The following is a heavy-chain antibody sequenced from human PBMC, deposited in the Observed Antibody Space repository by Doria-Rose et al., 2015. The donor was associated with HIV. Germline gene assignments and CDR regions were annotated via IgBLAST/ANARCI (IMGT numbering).Heavy chain of an antibody. CDR3: ARVLTVGTYESGSFDF. Sequence: QVQLQQWDAGLLKSSETLSLTCAVYGGSFSGSYWSWIRQAPGKELQWIGEINHAQNTNYNPSLKSRVTMPVDTSKNQFSLRLTSVTAADTAIYYCARVLTVGTYESGSFDFWGQGTLVTVSS. D-gene: IGHD1-26*01. CDR1: GGSFSGSY. J-gene: IGHJ3*01. CDR2: INHAQNT. V-gene: IGHV4-34*01.